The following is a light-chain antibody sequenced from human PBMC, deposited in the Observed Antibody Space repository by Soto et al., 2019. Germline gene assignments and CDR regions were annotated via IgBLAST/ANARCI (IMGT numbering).Light chain of an antibody. V-gene: IGKV4-1*01. J-gene: IGKJ4*01. CDR2: WAT. CDR3: HQFFRSPIT. CDR1: QSVISNSKNRNH. Sequence: DIVMTQSPDSLAVSLGERATINCKSNQSVISNSKNRNHLSWYQQKPGQPPKLLIYWATTRESGVPDRFSGSGSGTDFTLTVSGLQAEDVAIYYCHQFFRSPITFGGGTKVDIK.